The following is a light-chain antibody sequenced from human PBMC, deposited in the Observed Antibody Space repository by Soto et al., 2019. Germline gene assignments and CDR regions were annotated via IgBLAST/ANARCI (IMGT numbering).Light chain of an antibody. V-gene: IGKV3-20*01. CDR2: GAS. CDR3: QQCGSSPIT. J-gene: IGKJ5*01. Sequence: EIVMTESPATLSVSPGERASLSCRASQSVSSNLAWYQQKPGQAPRLLIYGASTRATGIPDRFSGSGSGTDFTLTISRLEPEDFAVYYCQQCGSSPITLGQGTRLEIK. CDR1: QSVSSN.